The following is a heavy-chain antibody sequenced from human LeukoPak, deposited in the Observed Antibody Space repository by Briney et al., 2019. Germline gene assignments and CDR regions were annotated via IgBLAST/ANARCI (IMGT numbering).Heavy chain of an antibody. CDR1: GGFFSGYY. CDR2: INHSGST. CDR3: ARGPQRMLLYNWFDP. Sequence: SETLSLTCAVYGGFFSGYYWSWIRQPPGKGLEWIGEINHSGSTNYNPSLKSRVTISVDTSKNQISLKLSSVTAADTAVYYCARGPQRMLLYNWFDPWGQGTLVTVSS. D-gene: IGHD2-8*01. J-gene: IGHJ5*02. V-gene: IGHV4-34*01.